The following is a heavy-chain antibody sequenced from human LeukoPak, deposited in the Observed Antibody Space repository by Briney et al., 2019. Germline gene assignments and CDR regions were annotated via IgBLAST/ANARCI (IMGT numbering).Heavy chain of an antibody. J-gene: IGHJ4*02. V-gene: IGHV3-30*02. CDR1: GFTLRSFG. Sequence: GGSLRLSCAASGFTLRSFGMHWVRQAPGKGLEWVAFIRYDGSNKYYADSVKGRFTVSRDNPKNTLYLQMNSLRGEDTAVYYCTKDKGQSGGWLDYWGQGTLVTVSS. D-gene: IGHD6-19*01. CDR3: TKDKGQSGGWLDY. CDR2: IRYDGSNK.